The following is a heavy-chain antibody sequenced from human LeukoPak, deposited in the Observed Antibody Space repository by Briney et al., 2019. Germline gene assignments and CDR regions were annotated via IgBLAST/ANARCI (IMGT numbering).Heavy chain of an antibody. CDR3: ARDRWELLSNSYHYCGLDV. Sequence: GGSLRLSCAASGFTFSNYWMSWVRQAPGKGLEWVANIKQDGSEKCYVDSVKGRFTISRDNAKNSLYLQMNSLRAEDTTVYYCARDRWELLSNSYHYCGLDVWGQGTTVTVSS. D-gene: IGHD2-15*01. CDR1: GFTFSNYW. J-gene: IGHJ6*02. CDR2: IKQDGSEK. V-gene: IGHV3-7*01.